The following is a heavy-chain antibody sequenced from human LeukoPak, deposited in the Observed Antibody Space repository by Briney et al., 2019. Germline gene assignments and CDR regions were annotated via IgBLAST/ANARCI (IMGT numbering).Heavy chain of an antibody. J-gene: IGHJ4*02. D-gene: IGHD5-18*01. Sequence: GGSLRLSCAASGFTFSSYWMSWVRQAPGKGLEWVANIKQDGSDKYYVDSVKGRFTISKDNAKSSLYLQMNSLRAEDTAVYYCARAWIELWSHDYWGQGALVTVSS. V-gene: IGHV3-7*03. CDR3: ARAWIELWSHDY. CDR2: IKQDGSDK. CDR1: GFTFSSYW.